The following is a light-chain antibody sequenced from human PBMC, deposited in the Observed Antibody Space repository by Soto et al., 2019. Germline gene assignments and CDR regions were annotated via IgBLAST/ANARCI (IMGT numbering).Light chain of an antibody. CDR1: SSDVGGYNY. CDR3: SSYTSCGSYV. V-gene: IGLV2-14*01. CDR2: DVS. J-gene: IGLJ1*01. Sequence: QSVLTQPASVSGSPGQSITISCTGTSSDVGGYNYVSWYQQHPGKAPKRMIYDVSNRPSGVSNRFSGSKSGNTASLTISGLQAEDEADYYCSSYTSCGSYVFGSGTKVTVL.